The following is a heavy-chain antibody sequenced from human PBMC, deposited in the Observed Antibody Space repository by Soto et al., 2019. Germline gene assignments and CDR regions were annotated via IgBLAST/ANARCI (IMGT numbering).Heavy chain of an antibody. CDR2: ISGSGGST. V-gene: IGHV3-23*01. Sequence: GGSLRLSCAASGFTFSSYAMSWVRQAPGKGLEWVSAISGSGGSTYYADSVKGRFTISRDNPKNTLYLQMNSLRAEDTAVYYCAKARREYSSGWQIDYWGQGTLVTVSS. CDR3: AKARREYSSGWQIDY. J-gene: IGHJ4*02. D-gene: IGHD6-19*01. CDR1: GFTFSSYA.